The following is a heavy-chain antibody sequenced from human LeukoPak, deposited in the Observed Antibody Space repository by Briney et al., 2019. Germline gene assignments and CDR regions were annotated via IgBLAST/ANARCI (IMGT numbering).Heavy chain of an antibody. J-gene: IGHJ4*02. Sequence: GGSLRLSCAASGFTFSSYSMNWVRQAPGKGLEWVSSIRSSSSYIYYADSVKGRFTISRDNAKNSLYLQMNSLRAEDTAVYYCARDGGHYYDSSGYYYRYWGQGTLVTVSS. CDR1: GFTFSSYS. CDR2: IRSSSSYI. D-gene: IGHD3-22*01. CDR3: ARDGGHYYDSSGYYYRY. V-gene: IGHV3-21*01.